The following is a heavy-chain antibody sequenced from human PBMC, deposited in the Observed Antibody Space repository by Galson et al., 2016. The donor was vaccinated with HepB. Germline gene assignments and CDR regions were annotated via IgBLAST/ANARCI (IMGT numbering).Heavy chain of an antibody. CDR3: ARDPGRSWNPLPFYFDH. D-gene: IGHD1-1*01. J-gene: IGHJ4*02. CDR2: ISGKADRI. CDR1: GYTFSTYA. V-gene: IGHV3-23*01. Sequence: SLRLSCAASGYTFSTYAMSWVRQAPGKGLEWVSSISGKADRIYYADSVRGRFTISRDDSKNSLFLLMSGLNAADTAIYYCARDPGRSWNPLPFYFDHWGQGILVTVSS.